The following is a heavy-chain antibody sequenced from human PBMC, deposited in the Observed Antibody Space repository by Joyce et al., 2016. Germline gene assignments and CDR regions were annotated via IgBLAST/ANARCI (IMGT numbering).Heavy chain of an antibody. D-gene: IGHD6-25*01. Sequence: QVQLVEYGGGVVQPGRSLRLSCTASGLTLSNYGVHWVRQASGKGMVWVAVISYDGVYKYYSDSVKGRFTISRDNSRDTLFLEMNSLRAEDTAVYYCAKILTAGYSSGWFLDYWGQGTLVTVSS. CDR3: AKILTAGYSSGWFLDY. V-gene: IGHV3-30*18. J-gene: IGHJ4*02. CDR2: ISYDGVYK. CDR1: GLTLSNYG.